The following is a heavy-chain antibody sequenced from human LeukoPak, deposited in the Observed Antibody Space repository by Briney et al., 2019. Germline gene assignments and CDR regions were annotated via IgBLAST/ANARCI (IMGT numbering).Heavy chain of an antibody. D-gene: IGHD6-13*01. CDR3: ARDPGSSSFDY. CDR2: INQDGSVK. CDR1: TFTFSTYW. J-gene: IGHJ4*02. Sequence: PGGSLRLSCAASTFTFSTYWMTWVRQAPGKGPEFVANINQDGSVKNYVDSVKGRFTISRDNAKNSLYPQMNSLRADDTAVYYCARDPGSSSFDYWGQGTLVTVSS. V-gene: IGHV3-7*01.